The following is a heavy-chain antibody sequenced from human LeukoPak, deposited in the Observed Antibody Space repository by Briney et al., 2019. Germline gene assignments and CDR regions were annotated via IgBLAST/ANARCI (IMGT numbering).Heavy chain of an antibody. CDR3: ATHAYYYDSSGYYSHFDY. D-gene: IGHD3-22*01. Sequence: GGSLRLSCAASGFTFSSYAISWVRQAPGKGLEWVSAISGSGGSTYYADSVKGRFTISRDNSKNTLYLQMNSLRAEDTAVYYCATHAYYYDSSGYYSHFDYWGQGTLVTVSS. CDR2: ISGSGGST. J-gene: IGHJ4*02. V-gene: IGHV3-23*01. CDR1: GFTFSSYA.